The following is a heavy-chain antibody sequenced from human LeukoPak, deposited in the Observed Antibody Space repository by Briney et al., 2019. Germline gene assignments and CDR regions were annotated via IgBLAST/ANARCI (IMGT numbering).Heavy chain of an antibody. V-gene: IGHV3-21*01. CDR3: ASRAYDFWSGSREDIDY. CDR1: GFTFSDYY. CDR2: ISSSSSYI. J-gene: IGHJ4*02. D-gene: IGHD3-3*01. Sequence: GGSLRLSCAASGFTFSDYYMNWVRQAPGKGLEWVSSISSSSSYIYYADSVKGRFTISRDNAKNSLYLQMNSLRAEDTAVYYCASRAYDFWSGSREDIDYWGQGTLVTVSS.